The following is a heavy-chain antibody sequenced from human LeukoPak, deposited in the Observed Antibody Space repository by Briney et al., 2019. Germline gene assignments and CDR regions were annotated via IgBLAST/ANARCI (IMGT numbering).Heavy chain of an antibody. V-gene: IGHV4-59*12. J-gene: IGHJ1*01. D-gene: IGHD5-18*01. CDR3: ARPKDTAMVTPFQH. Sequence: SETLSLTCTVSGGSFSTYYWSWIRQPPGKGLEWIGYINYSGSTTYSPSLKSRVTISVDTSKSQFSLKLSSVTAADTAVYYCARPKDTAMVTPFQHWGQGTLVTVSS. CDR1: GGSFSTYY. CDR2: INYSGST.